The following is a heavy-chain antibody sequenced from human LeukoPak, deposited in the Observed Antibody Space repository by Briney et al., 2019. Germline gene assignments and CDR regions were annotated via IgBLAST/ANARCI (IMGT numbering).Heavy chain of an antibody. CDR1: GFTFSNFW. V-gene: IGHV3-7*01. Sequence: PGGSLRLSCAASGFTFSNFWMSWVRQAPGKGLEWVANIKHDGSEKYYVDSVKGRFTISRDNAKNSLYLQMSNLRGDDTALYYCASEDNTGSSAYWGQGTLVTVSS. D-gene: IGHD3-22*01. CDR2: IKHDGSEK. CDR3: ASEDNTGSSAY. J-gene: IGHJ4*02.